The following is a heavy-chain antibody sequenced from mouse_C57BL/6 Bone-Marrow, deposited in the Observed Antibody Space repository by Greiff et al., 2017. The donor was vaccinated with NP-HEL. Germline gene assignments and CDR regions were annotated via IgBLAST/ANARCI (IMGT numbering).Heavy chain of an antibody. V-gene: IGHV5-6*01. CDR3: ATNWDGFGY. Sequence: EVKLMESGGDLVKPGGSLKLSCAASGFTFSSYGMSWVRQTPDKRLEWVATISSGGSYTYYPDSVKGRFTISRDNAKNTLYLQMSSLKSEDTAMYYCATNWDGFGYWGQGTTLTVSS. J-gene: IGHJ2*01. CDR2: ISSGGSYT. CDR1: GFTFSSYG. D-gene: IGHD4-1*02.